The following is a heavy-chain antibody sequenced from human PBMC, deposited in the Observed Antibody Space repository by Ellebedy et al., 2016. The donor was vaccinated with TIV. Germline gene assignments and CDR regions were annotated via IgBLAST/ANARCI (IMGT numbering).Heavy chain of an antibody. Sequence: AASVKVSCKTFGYSFTHYNIHWVRQAPGQGLEWMGIINPRSGSTTYAQKFQDRLTVTRDTSTTAVYMALTSLTSEDTATYFCASLGGFHDYWGQGTLVTVSS. CDR3: ASLGGFHDY. CDR1: GYSFTHYN. V-gene: IGHV1-46*01. CDR2: INPRSGST. D-gene: IGHD4-23*01. J-gene: IGHJ4*02.